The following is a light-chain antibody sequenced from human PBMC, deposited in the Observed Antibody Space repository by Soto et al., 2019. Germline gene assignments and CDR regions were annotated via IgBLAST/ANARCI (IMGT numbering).Light chain of an antibody. V-gene: IGKV1-9*01. CDR3: QQLKRYPLS. CDR2: AAS. J-gene: IGKJ4*01. Sequence: IQLTQSPSSLSASIGDRATITCRASQGISSYLAWYQQKPGKAPELLIDAASTLQSGVPSRFSGSGSGTDFTLPISSLQPEDFATYYCQQLKRYPLSFGGGTKVEIK. CDR1: QGISSY.